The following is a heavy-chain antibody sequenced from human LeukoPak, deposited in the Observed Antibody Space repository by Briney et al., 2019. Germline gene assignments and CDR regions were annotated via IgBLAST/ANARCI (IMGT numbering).Heavy chain of an antibody. CDR1: GFTFSTSW. J-gene: IGHJ4*02. CDR3: ARDLSYFDY. Sequence: GGSPRLSCVASGFTFSTSWMTWVRQAPGKGLEWVANIRQDGSSKYYVDSVKGRFTISRDNAKNSLYLQMNSLRVEDTAVYYCARDLSYFDYWGQGALVTVSS. V-gene: IGHV3-7*01. CDR2: IRQDGSSK.